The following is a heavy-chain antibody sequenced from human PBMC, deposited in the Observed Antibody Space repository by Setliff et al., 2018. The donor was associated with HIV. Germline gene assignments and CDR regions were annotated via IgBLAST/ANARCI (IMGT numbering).Heavy chain of an antibody. CDR3: VRVTSRDSGAYYWEAFDI. J-gene: IGHJ3*02. Sequence: SETLSPTCAVYGGSFSDCYWSWIRQAPEKGLEWIGEINHGGTTNYNPSLKGRVTLSVDTSKNQFSLKLTSVTAADTAAYFCVRVTSRDSGAYYWEAFDIWGQGIMVTVTS. CDR2: INHGGTT. V-gene: IGHV4-34*01. D-gene: IGHD3-10*01. CDR1: GGSFSDCY.